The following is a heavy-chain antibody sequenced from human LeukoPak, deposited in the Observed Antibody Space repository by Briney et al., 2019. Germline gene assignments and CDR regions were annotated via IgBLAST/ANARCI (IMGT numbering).Heavy chain of an antibody. CDR1: GGTFSSYA. CDR3: ATIPNYYDSSGYYRDY. J-gene: IGHJ4*02. Sequence: AASVKVSCKASGGTFSSYAISWVRQAPEQGLEWMGGIIPIFGTANYAQKFQGRVTITADESTSTAYMELSSLRSEDTAVYYCATIPNYYDSSGYYRDYWGQGTLVTVSS. CDR2: IIPIFGTA. V-gene: IGHV1-69*13. D-gene: IGHD3-22*01.